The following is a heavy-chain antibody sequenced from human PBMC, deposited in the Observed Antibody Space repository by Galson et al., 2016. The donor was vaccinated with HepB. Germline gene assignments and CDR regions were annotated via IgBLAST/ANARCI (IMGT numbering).Heavy chain of an antibody. D-gene: IGHD6-19*01. V-gene: IGHV3-49*03. CDR1: GFNFGDDA. CDR2: IKAKRYGETT. J-gene: IGHJ4*02. CDR3: ARHLPRGSGWSFYFDS. Sequence: SLRLSCAASGFNFGDDAMSWFRQAPGRGLEWLGFIKAKRYGETTEFAASVKGRFTISKDDSRTITYLQMNNLKTEDTAVYYCARHLPRGSGWSFYFDSWGQGTLVTVSS.